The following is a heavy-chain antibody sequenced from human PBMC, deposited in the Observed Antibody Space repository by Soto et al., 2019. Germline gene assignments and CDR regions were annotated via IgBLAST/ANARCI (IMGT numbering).Heavy chain of an antibody. CDR2: MNPNSGNT. CDR3: ARGPTWAGNVDY. J-gene: IGHJ4*02. Sequence: QVQLVQSGAEVKKPGASVKVSCKASGYTFTSYDINWVRQATGQGLEWMGWMNPNSGNTGYAQKFQGRVTMTRNTSISTAYMELSSPRSEDTAMYYCARGPTWAGNVDYWGQGTLVIVSS. CDR1: GYTFTSYD. D-gene: IGHD1-1*01. V-gene: IGHV1-8*01.